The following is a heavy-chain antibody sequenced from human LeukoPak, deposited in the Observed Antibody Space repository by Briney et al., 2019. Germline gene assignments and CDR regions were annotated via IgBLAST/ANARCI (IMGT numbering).Heavy chain of an antibody. CDR2: ISSTSSYI. J-gene: IGHJ4*02. CDR1: GFTFSNAW. CDR3: AGPSSTVY. D-gene: IGHD2-2*01. V-gene: IGHV3-21*01. Sequence: GGSLRLSCAASGFTFSNAWMSWVRQAPGKGLEWVSSISSTSSYIYYADSVKGRFTISRDNAKNSLYLQMNSLRAEDTAVYYCAGPSSTVYWGRGTLVTVSS.